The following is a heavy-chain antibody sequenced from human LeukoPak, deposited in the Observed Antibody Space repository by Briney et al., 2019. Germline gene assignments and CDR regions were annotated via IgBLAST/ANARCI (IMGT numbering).Heavy chain of an antibody. V-gene: IGHV4-4*07. CDR3: ARSSGYSSSWSFDY. J-gene: IGHJ4*02. Sequence: PTETLSLTCTVSGGSISSYYWSWIRQPAGKGLEWIGRIYTSGSTNYNPSLKSRVTMSVDTSKNQFSLKLSSVTAADTAVYYCARSSGYSSSWSFDYWGQGTLVTVSS. CDR1: GGSISSYY. D-gene: IGHD6-13*01. CDR2: IYTSGST.